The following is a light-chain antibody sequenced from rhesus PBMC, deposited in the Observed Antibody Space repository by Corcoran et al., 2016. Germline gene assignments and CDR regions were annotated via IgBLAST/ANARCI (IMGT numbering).Light chain of an antibody. J-gene: IGKJ1*01. CDR3: HEYNTSPRT. CDR1: QSVGSS. Sequence: QVILTQSPATLSLSPGERATLSCRASQSVGSSLAWYQQKPGQAPRLLIYGASSRATDIPDRFSGSGSGTELTLTISSLEPEYFAVYYCHEYNTSPRTFGQGTKVEIK. V-gene: IGKV3-53*01. CDR2: GAS.